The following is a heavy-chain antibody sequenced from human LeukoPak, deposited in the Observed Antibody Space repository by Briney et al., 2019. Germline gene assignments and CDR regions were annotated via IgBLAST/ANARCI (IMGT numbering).Heavy chain of an antibody. Sequence: SETLSLTCTVSGYSISSGYYWGWIRQPPGKGLEWIGSIYHSGSTYYNPSLESRVTISVDTSKNQFSLKLSSVTAADTAVYYCARQGCTNGVCYVADYWGQGTLVTVSS. CDR2: IYHSGST. J-gene: IGHJ4*02. D-gene: IGHD2-8*01. CDR3: ARQGCTNGVCYVADY. V-gene: IGHV4-38-2*02. CDR1: GYSISSGYY.